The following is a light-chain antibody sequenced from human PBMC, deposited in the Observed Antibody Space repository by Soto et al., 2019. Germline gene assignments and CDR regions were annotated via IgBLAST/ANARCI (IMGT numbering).Light chain of an antibody. J-gene: IGKJ2*01. Sequence: EIVLTQSPDTLSLSRGERATLSCRASQRVSSSSLAWYQQKPGQAPRLLIYSTTYRAAGVPDRFSGSGSGTDFALTIARLEPEDFALYYCQQYGGSPRYTFGQGTKLEI. V-gene: IGKV3-20*01. CDR2: STT. CDR3: QQYGGSPRYT. CDR1: QRVSSSS.